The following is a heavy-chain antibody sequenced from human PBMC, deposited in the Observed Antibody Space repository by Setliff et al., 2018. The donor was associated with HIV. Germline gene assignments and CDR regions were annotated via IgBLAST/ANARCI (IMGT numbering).Heavy chain of an antibody. CDR2: MYHTGNT. V-gene: IGHV4-31*03. Sequence: PSETLSLTCTVSGGSITTDGYYWSWIRHHPGKGLERIGYMYHTGNTYYNPSLASRLVMSLDPSKNQFSLKLNSMTAADTAMYNCAGGRYFRDISDSRFDFWGQGKLVTVSS. CDR1: GGSITTDGYY. D-gene: IGHD2-21*02. CDR3: AGGRYFRDISDSRFDF. J-gene: IGHJ4*02.